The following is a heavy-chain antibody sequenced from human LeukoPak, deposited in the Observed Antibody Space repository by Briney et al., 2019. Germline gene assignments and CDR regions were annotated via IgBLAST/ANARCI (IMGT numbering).Heavy chain of an antibody. CDR3: ARFSSSWSDFDY. J-gene: IGHJ4*02. CDR2: ISAYNGNT. Sequence: ASVKVSCKASGGTFISYAISWVRQAPGQGLEWMGWISAYNGNTNYAQKLQGRVTMTTDTSTSTAYMELRSLRSDDTAVYYCARFSSSWSDFDYWGQGTLVTVSS. D-gene: IGHD6-13*01. CDR1: GGTFISYA. V-gene: IGHV1-18*01.